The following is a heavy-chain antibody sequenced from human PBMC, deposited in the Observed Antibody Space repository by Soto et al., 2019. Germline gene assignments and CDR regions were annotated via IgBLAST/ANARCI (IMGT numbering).Heavy chain of an antibody. CDR1: GGSISSYY. J-gene: IGHJ6*03. Sequence: SETLSLTCTVSGGSISSYYWSWIRQPPGKGLEWIGYIYYSGSTNYNPSLKSRVTISVDTSKNQFSLKLSSVTAADTAVYYCARTIVVVPAAYYYMDVWGKGTTVTVSS. CDR2: IYYSGST. V-gene: IGHV4-59*08. CDR3: ARTIVVVPAAYYYMDV. D-gene: IGHD2-2*01.